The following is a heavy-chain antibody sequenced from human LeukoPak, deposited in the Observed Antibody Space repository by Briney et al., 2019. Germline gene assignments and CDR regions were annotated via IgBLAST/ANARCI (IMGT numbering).Heavy chain of an antibody. V-gene: IGHV1-69*05. CDR2: IIPIFGTA. D-gene: IGHD2-15*01. J-gene: IGHJ6*03. CDR3: ASKVVAAPRDYYYMDV. CDR1: GATFSSYA. Sequence: SVSVSCTAAGATFSSYAISWVREAPGQGGEGMGGIIPIFGTANYAQKFPGRGTITTDASTSTAYIELSSLRSEDTAVYYCASKVVAAPRDYYYMDVWGKGTTVTVSS.